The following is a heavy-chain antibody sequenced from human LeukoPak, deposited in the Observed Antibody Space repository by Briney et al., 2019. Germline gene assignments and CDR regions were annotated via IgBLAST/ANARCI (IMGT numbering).Heavy chain of an antibody. J-gene: IGHJ5*02. D-gene: IGHD1-26*01. CDR3: ARDPEGTYSGSYEGDWFDP. CDR1: GGTFSSYA. Sequence: ASVKVSCKASGGTFSSYAISWVRQAPGQGLEWMGWISAYNGNTNYAQKVQGRVTMTTDTSTSTAYMELRSLRSDDTAVYYCARDPEGTYSGSYEGDWFDPWGQGTLVTVSS. CDR2: ISAYNGNT. V-gene: IGHV1-18*01.